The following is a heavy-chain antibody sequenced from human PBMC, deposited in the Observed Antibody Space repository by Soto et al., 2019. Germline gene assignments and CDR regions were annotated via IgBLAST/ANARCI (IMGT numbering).Heavy chain of an antibody. J-gene: IGHJ6*02. D-gene: IGHD2-2*01. Sequence: PGGSLRLSCMASGSDFSTYSMNWVRQAPGQGLEWVSYISSSSSTIYYADSVKGRFTISRDNAKNSLYLQMNSLRDEDTAVYYCARDRGVVVPAAYYYYYYGMDVWGQGTTVTVSS. CDR1: GSDFSTYS. CDR2: ISSSSSTI. CDR3: ARDRGVVVPAAYYYYYYGMDV. V-gene: IGHV3-48*02.